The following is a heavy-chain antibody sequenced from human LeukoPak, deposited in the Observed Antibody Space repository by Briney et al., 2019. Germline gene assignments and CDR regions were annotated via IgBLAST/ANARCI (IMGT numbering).Heavy chain of an antibody. Sequence: SETLSLTCAVSGGSISSGGYSWSWIRQPPGKGLEWIGYIYHSGSTYYNPSLKSRVTISVDRSKNQFSLKLSSVTAADTAVYYCARGRQQLETFDYWGQGTLVTVSS. CDR1: GGSISSGGYS. D-gene: IGHD6-13*01. V-gene: IGHV4-30-2*01. CDR3: ARGRQQLETFDY. CDR2: IYHSGST. J-gene: IGHJ4*02.